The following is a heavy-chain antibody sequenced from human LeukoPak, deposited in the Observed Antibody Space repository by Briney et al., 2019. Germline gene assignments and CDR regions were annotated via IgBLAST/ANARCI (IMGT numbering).Heavy chain of an antibody. V-gene: IGHV3-21*01. CDR3: ARSKWFGESGFDF. CDR1: GFTFSSYS. Sequence: GGSLRLSCAVSGFTFSSYSMNWVRQAPGKGLEWVSSISSSSSYIYYTNSVKGRFTISRDNAKNSLYLQMNSLRAEDTAVYYCARSKWFGESGFDFWGQGTLLTVSS. J-gene: IGHJ4*02. D-gene: IGHD3-10*01. CDR2: ISSSSSYI.